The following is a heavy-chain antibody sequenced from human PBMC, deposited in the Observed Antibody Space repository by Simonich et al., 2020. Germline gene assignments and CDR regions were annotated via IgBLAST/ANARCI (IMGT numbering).Heavy chain of an antibody. CDR3: ARGPRWTGDDAFDI. J-gene: IGHJ3*02. D-gene: IGHD7-27*01. V-gene: IGHV1-2*02. CDR2: INPNSGGT. CDR1: GYTFTGYY. Sequence: QVQLVQSGAEVKKPGASVKVSCKASGYTFTGYYMHWVRQAPGQGLEWKGWINPNSGGTNYAQSFQGRVTMTRDTSISTAYMELSRLRSDDTAVYYCARGPRWTGDDAFDIWGQGTMVTVSS.